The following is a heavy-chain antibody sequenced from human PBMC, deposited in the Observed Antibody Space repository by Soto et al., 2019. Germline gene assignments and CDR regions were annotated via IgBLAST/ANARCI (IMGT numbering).Heavy chain of an antibody. D-gene: IGHD6-13*01. J-gene: IGHJ6*02. Sequence: EVQLLESGGALVQPGGSLRLSCAASGYTFSSYAMTWVRQAPGKGLEWVSAISNSGGNTFNADSVEGRFTISRDNSKNTLYLQMNSLRAEDTAVYYCAKDQRGVSAAARMDVWGQGTTVTVSS. CDR1: GYTFSSYA. V-gene: IGHV3-23*01. CDR2: ISNSGGNT. CDR3: AKDQRGVSAAARMDV.